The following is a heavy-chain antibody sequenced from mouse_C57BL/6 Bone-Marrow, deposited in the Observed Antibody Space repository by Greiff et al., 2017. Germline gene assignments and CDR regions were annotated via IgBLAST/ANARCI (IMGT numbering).Heavy chain of an antibody. CDR1: GYTFTSYW. J-gene: IGHJ3*01. Sequence: QVQLKQPGAELVKPGASVKMSCKASGYTFTSYWITWVKQRPGQGLEWIGDIYPGSGSTNYNEKFKSKATLTVDTSSSTAYMQLSSLTSEDSAVYYCARSNYYYGSSPAWFAYWGQGTLVTDSA. V-gene: IGHV1-55*01. D-gene: IGHD1-1*01. CDR3: ARSNYYYGSSPAWFAY. CDR2: IYPGSGST.